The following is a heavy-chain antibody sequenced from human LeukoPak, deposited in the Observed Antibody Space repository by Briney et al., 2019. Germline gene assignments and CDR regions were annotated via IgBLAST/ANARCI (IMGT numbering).Heavy chain of an antibody. D-gene: IGHD2/OR15-2a*01. V-gene: IGHV3-21*03. CDR3: ARDFYDGFALDY. CDR1: GFTFNDYY. CDR2: IFSSSTYI. J-gene: IGHJ4*02. Sequence: GGSLSLSCAASGFTFNDYYMSWVRQAPGKGLEWVSFIFSSSTYIYYTDSVKGRFTISRDNARNSLYLQMDNLRAEDTCVYYCARDFYDGFALDYWGQGTLVTVSS.